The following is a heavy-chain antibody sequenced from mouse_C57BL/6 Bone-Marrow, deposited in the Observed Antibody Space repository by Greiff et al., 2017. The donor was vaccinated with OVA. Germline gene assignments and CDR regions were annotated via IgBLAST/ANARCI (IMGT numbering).Heavy chain of an antibody. J-gene: IGHJ4*01. CDR1: GFTFSSYG. V-gene: IGHV5-6*01. D-gene: IGHD1-1*01. CDR3: AAYGKGYAMDY. CDR2: ISSGGSYT. Sequence: EVMLVESGGDLVKPGGSLKLSCAASGFTFSSYGMSWVRQTPDKRLEWVATISSGGSYTYYPDSVKGRFTISRDNAKNTLYLQMSSLKSEDTAMYYCAAYGKGYAMDYWGQGTSVTVSS.